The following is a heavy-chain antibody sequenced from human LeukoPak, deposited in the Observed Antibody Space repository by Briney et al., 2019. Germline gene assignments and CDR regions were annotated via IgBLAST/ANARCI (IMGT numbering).Heavy chain of an antibody. CDR1: GYTFTSYG. V-gene: IGHV1-18*01. Sequence: ASVKVSCKASGYTFTSYGISWVRQAPGQGLEWMGWISAYNGNTNYAQKLQGRVTMTTDTSTSKAYMELRSLRSDDTAVYYCARPYGSGSYYSGYYGMDVWGQGTTVTVSS. CDR2: ISAYNGNT. D-gene: IGHD3-10*01. CDR3: ARPYGSGSYYSGYYGMDV. J-gene: IGHJ6*02.